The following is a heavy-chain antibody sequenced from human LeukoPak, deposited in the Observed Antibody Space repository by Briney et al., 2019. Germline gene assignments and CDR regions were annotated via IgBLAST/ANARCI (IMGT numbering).Heavy chain of an antibody. J-gene: IGHJ4*02. D-gene: IGHD1-26*01. V-gene: IGHV3-23*01. Sequence: GGSLRLSCAASGFTFRSYAMSWVRQAPGKGLEWVSAISGSGGSTYYADSVEGRFTISRDNFKNTLYPQMNSLRAEDTAVYYCAKYSGIWDYFNYWGQGTLVTVSS. CDR2: ISGSGGST. CDR3: AKYSGIWDYFNY. CDR1: GFTFRSYA.